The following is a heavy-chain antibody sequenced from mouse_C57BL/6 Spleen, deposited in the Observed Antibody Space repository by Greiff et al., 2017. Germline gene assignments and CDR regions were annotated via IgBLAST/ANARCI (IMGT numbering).Heavy chain of an antibody. Sequence: EVKLQESEGGLVKPGGSLKLSCTASGFTFSSYYLAWVRQTPEKGLEWVANINYDGSCTYYLDSLKGRFIISRDNAKNILYLQMSSLKYEDTATYYCARDDSHWYVDVWGTGTTLTVSS. CDR3: ARDDSHWYVDV. CDR2: INYDGSCT. J-gene: IGHJ1*03. D-gene: IGHD2-4*01. CDR1: GFTFSSYY. V-gene: IGHV5-16*01.